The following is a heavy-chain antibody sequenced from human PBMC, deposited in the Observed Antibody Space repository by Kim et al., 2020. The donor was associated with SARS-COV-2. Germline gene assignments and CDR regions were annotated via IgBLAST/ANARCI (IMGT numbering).Heavy chain of an antibody. CDR1: GFTFSSYG. CDR2: IWYDGSNK. CDR3: ARDFDSSGWSFLGFDY. Sequence: GGSLRLSCAASGFTFSSYGMHWVRQAPGKGLEWVAVIWYDGSNKYYADSVKGRFTISRDNSKNTLYLQMNSLRAEDTAVYYCARDFDSSGWSFLGFDYWGQGTLVTVSS. V-gene: IGHV3-33*01. D-gene: IGHD6-19*01. J-gene: IGHJ4*02.